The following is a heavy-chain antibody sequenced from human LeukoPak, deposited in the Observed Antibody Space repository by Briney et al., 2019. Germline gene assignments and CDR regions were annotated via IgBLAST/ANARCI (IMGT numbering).Heavy chain of an antibody. V-gene: IGHV4-39*01. CDR3: AGGKITMIVGAYFDY. CDR1: GGAIISSDYY. J-gene: IGHJ4*02. CDR2: IYHSGSS. Sequence: SETLSLTCTVSGGAIISSDYYWGWVRQPPGKGLEWIGSIYHSGSSYDNPSLKSRVTMSVDTSKNQFSLKLSSVTAADTAVYYCAGGKITMIVGAYFDYWGQGTLVTVSS. D-gene: IGHD3-22*01.